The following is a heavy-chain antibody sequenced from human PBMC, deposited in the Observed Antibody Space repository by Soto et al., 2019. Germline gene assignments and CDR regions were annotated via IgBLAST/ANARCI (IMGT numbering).Heavy chain of an antibody. V-gene: IGHV4-61*08. CDR2: VYFSGST. Sequence: SETLSLTCSVSGDSVSSGDYYWSWIRQPPGKGLEWIGHVYFSGSTNYIPSLKSRLTMSVDTAKNQFSLKLNSATAADTAVYYCARIPVDTYMIYWSDPWGQGTQVTVSS. J-gene: IGHJ5*02. D-gene: IGHD3-16*01. CDR3: ARIPVDTYMIYWSDP. CDR1: GDSVSSGDYY.